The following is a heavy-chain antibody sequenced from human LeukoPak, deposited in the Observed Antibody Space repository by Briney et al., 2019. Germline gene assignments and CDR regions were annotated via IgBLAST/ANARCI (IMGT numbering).Heavy chain of an antibody. J-gene: IGHJ5*02. CDR1: GFSLSTSGAG. Sequence: SGPTLVKPTQTLTLTCTFSGFSLSTSGAGVGWIRQPPGKALEWLALIYWDDDKRYSPSLKSRLTITKDTSKNQVVLTMTNMDPVDTATYYCAHSGPLGYCSSTSCYLWDPWGQGTLVTVSS. V-gene: IGHV2-5*02. CDR2: IYWDDDK. CDR3: AHSGPLGYCSSTSCYLWDP. D-gene: IGHD2-2*01.